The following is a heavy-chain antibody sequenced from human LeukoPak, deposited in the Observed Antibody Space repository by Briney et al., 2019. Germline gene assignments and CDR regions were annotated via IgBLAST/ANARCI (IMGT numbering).Heavy chain of an antibody. D-gene: IGHD1-26*01. CDR1: GGSFSGYY. CDR3: ARHTTPIPGGYFDY. CDR2: INHSGST. V-gene: IGHV4-34*01. Sequence: PSETLSLTCAVYGGSFSGYYWGWIRQPPGKGLEWIGEINHSGSTNNNPSLKSRVTISVDTSKNQFSLKLSSVTAADTAVYDCARHTTPIPGGYFDYWGQGTLVTVSS. J-gene: IGHJ4*02.